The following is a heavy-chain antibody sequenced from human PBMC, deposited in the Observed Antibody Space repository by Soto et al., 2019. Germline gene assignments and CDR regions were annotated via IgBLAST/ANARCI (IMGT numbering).Heavy chain of an antibody. J-gene: IGHJ5*02. CDR1: GGSISSSSYY. Sequence: SETLSLTCTVSGGSISSSSYYWGWIRQPPGKGLEWIGSIYYSGSTYYNPSLKSRVTISVDTSKNQFSLKLSSVTAADTAVYYCARRGVYDYGDYGIDPWGQGTLVTVSS. V-gene: IGHV4-39*01. CDR3: ARRGVYDYGDYGIDP. D-gene: IGHD4-17*01. CDR2: IYYSGST.